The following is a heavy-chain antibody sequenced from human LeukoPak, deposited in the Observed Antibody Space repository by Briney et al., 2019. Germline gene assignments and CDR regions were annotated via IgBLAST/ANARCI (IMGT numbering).Heavy chain of an antibody. D-gene: IGHD2-8*01. CDR2: INQDVSRI. Sequence: GGSLRLSCAGSGFSFSRYWMAWVRQAPGKGLEWVASINQDVSRIHYVDSVKGRFTISRDNAKSSLFLQMTSLRVEDTAVYYCARSKDDVTKFDYWSQGTLVTVSS. CDR3: ARSKDDVTKFDY. CDR1: GFSFSRYW. J-gene: IGHJ4*02. V-gene: IGHV3-7*01.